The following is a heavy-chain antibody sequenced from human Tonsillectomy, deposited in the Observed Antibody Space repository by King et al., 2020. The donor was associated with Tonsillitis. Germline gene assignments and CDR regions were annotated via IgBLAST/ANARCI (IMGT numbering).Heavy chain of an antibody. CDR1: GVILGDYA. CDR3: AKASCGGTCFLIDY. CDR2: ISVDGAST. Sequence: VQLVESGGGMVQPGGSLRLSCAASGVILGDYAMHWVRQVPGKGLEWVSVISVDGASTYYADSVKGRFTISRDNSKNSLYLQMNSLRTEDTALYYCAKASCGGTCFLIDYWGQGALVTVSS. J-gene: IGHJ4*02. V-gene: IGHV3-43*02. D-gene: IGHD2-15*01.